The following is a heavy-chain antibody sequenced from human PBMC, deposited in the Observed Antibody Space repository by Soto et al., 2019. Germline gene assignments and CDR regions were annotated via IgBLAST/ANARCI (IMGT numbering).Heavy chain of an antibody. CDR3: ARDPLHITIFGVVKSQGGSYGMDV. Sequence: GGSLRLSCAASGFTFSSYSMNWVRQAPGKGLEWVSYISSSSSTIYYADSVKGRFTISRDNAKNSLYLQMNSLRDEDTAVYYCARDPLHITIFGVVKSQGGSYGMDVWGQGTTVTVSS. J-gene: IGHJ6*02. D-gene: IGHD3-3*01. V-gene: IGHV3-48*02. CDR2: ISSSSSTI. CDR1: GFTFSSYS.